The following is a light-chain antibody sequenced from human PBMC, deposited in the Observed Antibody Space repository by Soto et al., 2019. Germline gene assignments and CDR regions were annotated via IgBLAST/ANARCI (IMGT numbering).Light chain of an antibody. Sequence: EIELTQSPSSLSMSPGERATLSCRASQSVSSSYLACYQQKPGQAPRLLIYGASSRATGITDRFSGSGSGTDFTLTSSRLEPEDFAVYYCQQYSSSRTFGQGTKVDIK. CDR3: QQYSSSRT. CDR1: QSVSSSY. J-gene: IGKJ1*01. CDR2: GAS. V-gene: IGKV3-20*01.